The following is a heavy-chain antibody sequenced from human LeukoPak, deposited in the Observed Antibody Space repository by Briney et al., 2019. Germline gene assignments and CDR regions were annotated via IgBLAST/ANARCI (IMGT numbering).Heavy chain of an antibody. V-gene: IGHV3-30*04. CDR1: GFTFSSYA. CDR2: ISYDGSNK. J-gene: IGHJ3*02. Sequence: GGSLRLSCAASGFTFSSYAMHWVRQAPGKGLEWVAVISYDGSNKYYADSVKGRFTISRDNSKNTLYLQMNSLRAEDTAVYYCARDKRGSYHDAFDIWGQGTMVTVSS. CDR3: ARDKRGSYHDAFDI. D-gene: IGHD3-16*02.